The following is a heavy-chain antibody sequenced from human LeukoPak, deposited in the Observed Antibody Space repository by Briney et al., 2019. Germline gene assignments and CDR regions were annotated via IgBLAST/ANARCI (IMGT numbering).Heavy chain of an antibody. CDR3: AKGGGARKYYDILTGYYWDPYYYYYMDV. CDR1: GFTFSSYG. D-gene: IGHD3-9*01. CDR2: ISGSGGST. Sequence: PGGSLRLSCAASGFTFSSYGMSWVRQAPGKGLEWVSAISGSGGSTYYADSVKGRFTISRDNSKNTLYLQMNSLRAEDTAVYYCAKGGGARKYYDILTGYYWDPYYYYYMDVWGKGTTVTISS. J-gene: IGHJ6*03. V-gene: IGHV3-23*01.